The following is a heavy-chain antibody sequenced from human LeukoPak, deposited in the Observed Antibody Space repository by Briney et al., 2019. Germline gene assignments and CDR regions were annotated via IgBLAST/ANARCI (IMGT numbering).Heavy chain of an antibody. V-gene: IGHV3-11*05. CDR2: ISSSSSYT. D-gene: IGHD6-13*01. J-gene: IGHJ6*02. CDR3: ARVGNGGSSSWYDYYYGMDV. Sequence: GGSLRLSCAASGFTFSDYYMSWIRQAPGQGQEWVSYISSSSSYTNYADSVKGRFTISRDNAKNSLYLQMNSLRAEDTAVYYCARVGNGGSSSWYDYYYGMDVWGQGTTVTVSS. CDR1: GFTFSDYY.